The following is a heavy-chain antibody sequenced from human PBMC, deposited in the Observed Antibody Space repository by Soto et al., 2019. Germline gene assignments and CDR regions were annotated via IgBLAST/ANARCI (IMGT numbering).Heavy chain of an antibody. D-gene: IGHD3-10*01. CDR1: GYTVTTNY. J-gene: IGHJ5*02. CDR2: IYVNGNA. V-gene: IGHV3-66*01. Sequence: PGGSLRLSCAVSGYTVTTNYRGWVRQAPGKGLEWVSIIYVNGNAYYADSVKGRFTISRDSSKSTLYLQMNSLRSDDTAVYYCARDYSHSGSYAPWFDPWGQGTLVTVSS. CDR3: ARDYSHSGSYAPWFDP.